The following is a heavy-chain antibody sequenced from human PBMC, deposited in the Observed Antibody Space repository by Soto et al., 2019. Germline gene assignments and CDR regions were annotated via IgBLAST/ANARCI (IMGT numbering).Heavy chain of an antibody. J-gene: IGHJ6*02. V-gene: IGHV4-31*03. Sequence: QVQLQESGPGLVKPSQTLSLTCTVSGGSISSGGYYWSWIRQHPGKGLEWIGYIYYSGSTYYNPSLKSRVTISVDTSKNQFSLKLSSVTAADTAVYYCARAPTNCGGDCYSVHGMDVWGQGTTVTVSS. CDR2: IYYSGST. CDR1: GGSISSGGYY. D-gene: IGHD2-21*02. CDR3: ARAPTNCGGDCYSVHGMDV.